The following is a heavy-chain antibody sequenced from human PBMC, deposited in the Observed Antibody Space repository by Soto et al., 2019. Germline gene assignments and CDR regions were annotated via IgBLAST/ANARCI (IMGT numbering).Heavy chain of an antibody. CDR3: ARVVWSGYYSKHYYYGMDV. J-gene: IGHJ6*02. CDR2: ISSSSGYI. V-gene: IGHV3-21*01. CDR1: GFTFSSYS. D-gene: IGHD3-3*01. Sequence: EVQVVESGGGLVKPGGSLRLSCAASGFTFSSYSINWVRQAPGRGLEWVSSISSSSGYIYYADSVKGRFTISRDNAKNSLYLQMNSLRAEDTAVYYCARVVWSGYYSKHYYYGMDVWGQGTTVTVSS.